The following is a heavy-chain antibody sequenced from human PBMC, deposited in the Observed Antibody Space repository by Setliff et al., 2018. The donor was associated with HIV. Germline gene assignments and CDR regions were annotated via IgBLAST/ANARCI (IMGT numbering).Heavy chain of an antibody. CDR2: IIPILGIA. J-gene: IGHJ4*02. D-gene: IGHD7-27*01. CDR1: GGTFSSYA. V-gene: IGHV1-69*10. Sequence: SVKVSCKASGGTFSSYAISWVRQAPGQGLEWMGGIIPILGIANYAQKFQGRVTITTDESTSTAYMALSSLRSEDTAVYYCARDLLGRRFDYWGQGTLVTVSS. CDR3: ARDLLGRRFDY.